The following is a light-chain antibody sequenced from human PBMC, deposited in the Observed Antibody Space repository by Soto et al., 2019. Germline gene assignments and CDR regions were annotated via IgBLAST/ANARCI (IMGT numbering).Light chain of an antibody. Sequence: QSVLTQPASVSGSPGQSITISCTGTSSDVGGYNYVSWYQQHPGKAPKLTIYDVSYRPSGVSNRFSGSKSGNTASLTISGLQAEDEADYYCSSYTSSSTYVFGTGTKLTVL. CDR1: SSDVGGYNY. J-gene: IGLJ1*01. CDR2: DVS. V-gene: IGLV2-14*01. CDR3: SSYTSSSTYV.